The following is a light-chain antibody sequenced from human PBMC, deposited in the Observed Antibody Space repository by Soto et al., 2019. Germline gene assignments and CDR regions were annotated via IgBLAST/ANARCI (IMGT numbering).Light chain of an antibody. CDR2: LAS. CDR3: MQALQTPS. Sequence: DTVMTQSPLSLPVTPGEPASISCRSSHSLLHSNGYNYLDWYLQRPGQSPQLLIYLASFRASGVPDRFSGSGSGTDFTLKISRVEAADVAVYYCMQALQTPSFGGGTKVEIK. V-gene: IGKV2-28*01. J-gene: IGKJ4*01. CDR1: HSLLHSNGYNY.